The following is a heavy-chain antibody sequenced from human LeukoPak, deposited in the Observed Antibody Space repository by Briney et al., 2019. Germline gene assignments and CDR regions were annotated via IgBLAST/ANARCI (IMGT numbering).Heavy chain of an antibody. V-gene: IGHV4-61*02. CDR2: IYTSGST. CDR1: GGSTSSGSYY. D-gene: IGHD3-22*01. J-gene: IGHJ6*02. CDR3: ARADSSGYLNYGMDV. Sequence: SETLSLTCTVSGGSTSSGSYYWSWIRQPAGKGLEWIGRIYTSGSTNYNPSLKSRVTISVDTSKNQFSLKLSSVTAADTAVYYCARADSSGYLNYGMDVWGQGTTVTVSS.